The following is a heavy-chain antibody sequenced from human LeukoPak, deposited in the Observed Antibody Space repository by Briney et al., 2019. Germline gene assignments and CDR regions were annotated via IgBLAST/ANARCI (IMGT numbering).Heavy chain of an antibody. Sequence: PGGSLRLSCAASGFTFSSYWMSWVRQLAGKGLEWVASMKYDGSEKYYVDSVKGRFTISRDNAKNSLYLQMNSLRAEDTAVYYCARGGEESSGWLFVYWGQGTLVTVSS. D-gene: IGHD6-19*01. J-gene: IGHJ4*02. V-gene: IGHV3-7*01. CDR1: GFTFSSYW. CDR2: MKYDGSEK. CDR3: ARGGEESSGWLFVY.